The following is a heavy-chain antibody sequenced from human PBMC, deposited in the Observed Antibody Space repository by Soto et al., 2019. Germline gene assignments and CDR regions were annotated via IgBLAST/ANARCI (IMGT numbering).Heavy chain of an antibody. Sequence: PGGSLRLSCSASGFTCSRYGMHWVRQAPGKGLEYVSAISSNGGSTYYADSVKGRFTISRDNSKNTLYLQMSSLRAEDTAVYYCVKDVGNYGDYWGQGTLVTVSS. CDR2: ISSNGGST. CDR1: GFTCSRYG. J-gene: IGHJ4*02. V-gene: IGHV3-64D*06. D-gene: IGHD4-4*01. CDR3: VKDVGNYGDY.